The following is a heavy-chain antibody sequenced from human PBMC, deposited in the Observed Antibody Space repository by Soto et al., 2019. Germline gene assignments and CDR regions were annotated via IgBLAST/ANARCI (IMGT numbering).Heavy chain of an antibody. V-gene: IGHV3-74*01. CDR2: ISHDGRDT. CDR1: EFTFSRYW. Sequence: EGQLVESGGGLVQPGGSLRLSCAASEFTFSRYWMHWVRQAPGKGLVWVSRISHDGRDTNYADFVKGRFTISRDNAENMLYLQMNSLTGDDSAIYYCVRGWMSDHHVGYLQSWGRGTQVSVSA. J-gene: IGHJ5*02. D-gene: IGHD6-13*01. CDR3: VRGWMSDHHVGYLQS.